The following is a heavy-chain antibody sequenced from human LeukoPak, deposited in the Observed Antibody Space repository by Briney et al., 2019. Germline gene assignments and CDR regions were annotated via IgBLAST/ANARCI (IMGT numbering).Heavy chain of an antibody. J-gene: IGHJ4*02. CDR3: SRHVSCGTYFLDF. Sequence: SETLSLTCAVSGYSISSGLYWSWIRQPPGEGLEWIGSVFHSRKTSYNSSLKSRVTMSADTAKNQFSLSLRSVTSADTAVYYCSRHVSCGTYFLDFWGKGT. CDR2: VFHSRKT. V-gene: IGHV4-38-2*01. CDR1: GYSISSGLY. D-gene: IGHD1-26*01.